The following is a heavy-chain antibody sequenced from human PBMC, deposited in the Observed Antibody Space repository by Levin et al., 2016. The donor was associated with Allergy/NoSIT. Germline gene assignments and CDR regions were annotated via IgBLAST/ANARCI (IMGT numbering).Heavy chain of an antibody. V-gene: IGHV3-7*04. Sequence: GESLKISCVASGFSFSNSWMAWVRQAPGKGLEWLGKINENGHVTYYVDSVKDRFTISRDNAKNSLYLQINSLRVDDTAQYYCARETWYRCDYWGRGTLVTVSS. CDR1: GFSFSNSW. J-gene: IGHJ4*02. CDR2: INENGHVT. D-gene: IGHD1-26*01. CDR3: ARETWYRCDY.